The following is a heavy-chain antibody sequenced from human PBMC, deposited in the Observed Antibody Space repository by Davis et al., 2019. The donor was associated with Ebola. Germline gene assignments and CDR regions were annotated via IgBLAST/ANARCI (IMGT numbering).Heavy chain of an antibody. V-gene: IGHV3-53*01. CDR3: AARYYFDY. Sequence: GESLKISCAASGFTVSSNYMSWVRQAPGKGLEWVSVIYSGGSTYYADSVKGRFTISRDNSKNTLYLQMNSLRAEDTAVYYCAARYYFDYWGQGTLVTVSS. J-gene: IGHJ4*02. CDR1: GFTVSSNY. CDR2: IYSGGST.